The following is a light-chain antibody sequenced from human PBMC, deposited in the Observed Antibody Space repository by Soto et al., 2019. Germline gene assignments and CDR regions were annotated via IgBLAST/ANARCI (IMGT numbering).Light chain of an antibody. Sequence: EIVLTQSPGTLSLSPGERATLSCRASQSVSSSYLAWYQQKPGQAPRLLIYGASSRATGTPDRFSGSGSGTDFTLTISRLEPEDFAVYYCQHYGSSRTFGQGTKVEFK. V-gene: IGKV3-20*01. J-gene: IGKJ1*01. CDR2: GAS. CDR3: QHYGSSRT. CDR1: QSVSSSY.